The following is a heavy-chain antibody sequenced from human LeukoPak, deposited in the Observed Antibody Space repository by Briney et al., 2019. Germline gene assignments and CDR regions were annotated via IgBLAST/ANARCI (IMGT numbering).Heavy chain of an antibody. D-gene: IGHD3/OR15-3a*01. V-gene: IGHV3-33*01. CDR3: AGTRTGAFDI. CDR1: GFTFSDYA. CDR2: IWYDGSNK. Sequence: GGSLRLSCAASGFTFSDYAMHWVRQAPGKGLEWVAVIWYDGSNKYYADSVKGRFTISRDNSKNTLYLQMNSLRAEDTAVYYCAGTRTGAFDIWGQGTMVTVSS. J-gene: IGHJ3*02.